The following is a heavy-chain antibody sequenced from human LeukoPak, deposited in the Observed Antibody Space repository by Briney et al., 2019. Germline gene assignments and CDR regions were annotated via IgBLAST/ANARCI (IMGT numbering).Heavy chain of an antibody. CDR2: IFTSGIT. CDR1: GGSISIYY. Sequence: SETLSLTCTVSGGSISIYYWNWIRQPAGKGLEWIGRIFTSGITNYNPSHKSRVTTSVDTSKNQFSVNLSSVIAADTAIYYCPRETSGTYYNPLGYMDVRGKGTTVTVSS. J-gene: IGHJ6*03. CDR3: PRETSGTYYNPLGYMDV. D-gene: IGHD3-10*01. V-gene: IGHV4-4*07.